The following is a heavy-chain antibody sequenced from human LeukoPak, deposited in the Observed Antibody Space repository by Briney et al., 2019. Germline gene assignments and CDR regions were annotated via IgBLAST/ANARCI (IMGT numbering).Heavy chain of an antibody. CDR1: GGSVSGGNYY. Sequence: SETLSLTCTVSGGSVSGGNYYCSWTRQSPGKGLEWIGYIHYSGSTVYSPSLKSRVTMSIDTSKNQFSLNLSSVTAADTAVYYCARTGRTGGYWGQGTLATVSS. D-gene: IGHD1-14*01. V-gene: IGHV4-61*01. J-gene: IGHJ4*02. CDR2: IHYSGST. CDR3: ARTGRTGGY.